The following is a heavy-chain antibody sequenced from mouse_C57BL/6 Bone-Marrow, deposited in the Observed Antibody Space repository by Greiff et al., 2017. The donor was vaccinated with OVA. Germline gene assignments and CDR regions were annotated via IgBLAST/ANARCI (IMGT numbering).Heavy chain of an antibody. D-gene: IGHD1-1*01. CDR2: IYPGGGYT. CDR1: GYTFTNYW. Sequence: VQLQQSGAELVRPGTSVKMSCKASGYTFTNYWIGWAKQRPGHGLEWIGDIYPGGGYTNYNEKFKGKATLTADKSSSTAYMQFSSLTSEDSAIYYCAREGFTTDYYYAMDYWGQGTSVTVSS. J-gene: IGHJ4*01. CDR3: AREGFTTDYYYAMDY. V-gene: IGHV1-63*01.